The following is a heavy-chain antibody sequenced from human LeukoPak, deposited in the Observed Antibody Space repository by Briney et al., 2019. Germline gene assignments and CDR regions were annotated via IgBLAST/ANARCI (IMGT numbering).Heavy chain of an antibody. V-gene: IGHV3-48*03. J-gene: IGHJ4*02. CDR2: ISSSGATI. CDR1: GFSFSFYE. D-gene: IGHD5-12*01. CDR3: ATLTVATSFDY. Sequence: PGGSLRLSCAASGFSFSFYEMHWVRQAPGKGLEWISDISSSGATIYYADSVKGRFTISRDNAKNSLYLQMNSLRAEDTAVYYCATLTVATSFDYWGQGTLVTVSS.